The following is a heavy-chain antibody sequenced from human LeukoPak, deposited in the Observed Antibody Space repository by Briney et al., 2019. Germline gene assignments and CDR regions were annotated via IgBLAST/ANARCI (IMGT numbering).Heavy chain of an antibody. CDR2: MQYDGSDK. CDR3: AKKYYYGSGTYIFYFDS. V-gene: IGHV3-30*02. CDR1: GFTFSNYG. J-gene: IGHJ4*02. Sequence: GGSLRLSCAASGFTFSNYGIHWVRQAPGKGLEWVTFMQYDGSDKFYADSVKGRFTISRDDSKSTLSLQMNSLRAEDTALYYCAKKYYYGSGTYIFYFDSWGQGTPVTVSS. D-gene: IGHD3-10*01.